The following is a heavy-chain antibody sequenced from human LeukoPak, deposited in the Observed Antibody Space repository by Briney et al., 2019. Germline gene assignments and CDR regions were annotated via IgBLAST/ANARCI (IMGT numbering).Heavy chain of an antibody. D-gene: IGHD2-21*02. CDR1: GFTFSNYA. V-gene: IGHV3-53*01. CDR2: IHSGGST. CDR3: ALESGDSMGY. Sequence: GRSLRLSCAASGFTFSNYAMHWVRQAPGKGLEWVSVIHSGGSTYYADSVKGRFTISRDNSKNTLYLQMNSLRAEDTAVYYCALESGDSMGYWGQGTLVTVSS. J-gene: IGHJ4*02.